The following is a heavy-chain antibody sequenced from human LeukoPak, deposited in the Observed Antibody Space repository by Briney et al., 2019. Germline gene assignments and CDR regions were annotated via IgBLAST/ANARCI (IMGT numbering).Heavy chain of an antibody. CDR1: GGSISSTSYY. V-gene: IGHV4-39*01. CDR3: ARHGQNIVVVPAVSRGAFDV. J-gene: IGHJ3*01. Sequence: SETLSLTCIVSGGSISSTSYYWGWIRQSPGKGLEWIGSIYYSGSTYYNPSLKSRLTISVDTSKNQFSLNLSSVTAADTAVYYCARHGQNIVVVPAVSRGAFDVWGQGTMVTVSS. D-gene: IGHD2-2*01. CDR2: IYYSGST.